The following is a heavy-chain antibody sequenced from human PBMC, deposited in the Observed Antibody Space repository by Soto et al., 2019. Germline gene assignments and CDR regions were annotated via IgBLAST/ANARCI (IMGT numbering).Heavy chain of an antibody. V-gene: IGHV4-38-2*02. D-gene: IGHD3-10*01. CDR2: IYHSGST. CDR3: ARDYGSGSYYGMDV. J-gene: IGHJ6*02. Sequence: SETLSLTCAVSGYSISSGYYWGWIRQPPGKGLEWIGSIYHSGSTYYNPSLKSRVTISVDTSKNQFSLKLSSVTAADTAVYYCARDYGSGSYYGMDVWGQGTTVTV. CDR1: GYSISSGYY.